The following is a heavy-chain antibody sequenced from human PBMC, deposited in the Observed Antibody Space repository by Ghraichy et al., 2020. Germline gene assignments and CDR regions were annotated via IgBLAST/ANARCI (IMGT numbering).Heavy chain of an antibody. CDR1: GGSISSGGYY. D-gene: IGHD1-26*01. J-gene: IGHJ4*02. V-gene: IGHV4-31*03. Sequence: SETLSLTCTVSGGSISSGGYYWSWIRQHPGKGLEWIGYIYYSGSTYYNPSLKSRVTISVDTSKNQFSLKLSSVTAADTAVYYCARERSYFFDYWGQGTLVTVSS. CDR3: ARERSYFFDY. CDR2: IYYSGST.